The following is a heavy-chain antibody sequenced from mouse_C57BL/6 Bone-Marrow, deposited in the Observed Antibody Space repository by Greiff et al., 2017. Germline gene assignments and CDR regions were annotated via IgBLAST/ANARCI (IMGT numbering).Heavy chain of an antibody. D-gene: IGHD2-12*01. CDR1: GYTFTSYG. V-gene: IGHV1-81*01. CDR2: IYPRSGNT. CDR3: ARKEYDWAY. J-gene: IGHJ3*01. Sequence: QVHVKQSGAELARPGASVKLSCKASGYTFTSYGISWVKQRTGQGLEWIGEIYPRSGNTYYTEKFKGKATLTADKSASTACMELRRLTSEDSAVYFCARKEYDWAYWGQGTLVTVSA.